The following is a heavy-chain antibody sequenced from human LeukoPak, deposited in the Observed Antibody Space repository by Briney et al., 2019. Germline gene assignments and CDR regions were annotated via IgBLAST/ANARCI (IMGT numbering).Heavy chain of an antibody. Sequence: GGSLRLSCAASGFTFSDYYMTWIRQAPGKGLEWVSSISGASRTVNCADSVKGRFTTSRDNAKNSLFLQVNSLRADDTAVYYCARAGQSDYWGQGTLVTVSA. CDR2: ISGASRTV. CDR3: ARAGQSDY. V-gene: IGHV3-11*01. J-gene: IGHJ4*02. CDR1: GFTFSDYY.